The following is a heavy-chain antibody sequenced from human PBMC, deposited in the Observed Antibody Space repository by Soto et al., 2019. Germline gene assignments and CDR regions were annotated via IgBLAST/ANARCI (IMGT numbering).Heavy chain of an antibody. CDR3: ARSQGSSTSLEIYYSYYYGMDV. CDR2: IIPISDTT. D-gene: IGHD2-2*01. J-gene: IGHJ6*02. Sequence: QVQLVQSGAEVKKPGSSVKVSCKASGGTFSSYAISWVRQAPGQGLEWMGGIIPISDTTNYAQKSQGRVTITADESTSTAYMELSSLRSEDTAVYYCARSQGSSTSLEIYYSYYYGMDVWGQGTTVTVSS. CDR1: GGTFSSYA. V-gene: IGHV1-69*01.